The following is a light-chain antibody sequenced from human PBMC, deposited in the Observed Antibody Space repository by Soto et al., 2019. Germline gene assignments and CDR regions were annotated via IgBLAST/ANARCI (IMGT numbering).Light chain of an antibody. CDR2: WAS. CDR1: QSVLYSSNNKNY. CDR3: XQYYSTPVGT. J-gene: IGKJ1*01. Sequence: DIVMTQSPDSLAVSLGERATINCKSSQSVLYSSNNKNYLAWYQQKPGQPPKLLIYWASTRESGVPDRFSGXGXGTDFXLTISXLXXXXXXXYYCXQYYSTPVGTFGQGTKVEIK. V-gene: IGKV4-1*01.